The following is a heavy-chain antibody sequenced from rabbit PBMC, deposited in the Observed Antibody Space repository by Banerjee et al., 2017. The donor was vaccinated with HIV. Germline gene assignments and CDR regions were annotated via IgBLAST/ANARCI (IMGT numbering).Heavy chain of an antibody. Sequence: QEQLVESGGGLVQPGGTLTLTCKASGIDFTSYYYMCWVRQAPGKGLELIACIYTSTNSTWYANWVNGRFTISSSTSLNTVTLQMTSLTAADTATYFCARDLAGVIGWNFDLWGQGTLVTVS. CDR3: ARDLAGVIGWNFDL. CDR2: IYTSTNST. V-gene: IGHV1S43*01. D-gene: IGHD4-1*01. CDR1: GIDFTSYYY. J-gene: IGHJ4*01.